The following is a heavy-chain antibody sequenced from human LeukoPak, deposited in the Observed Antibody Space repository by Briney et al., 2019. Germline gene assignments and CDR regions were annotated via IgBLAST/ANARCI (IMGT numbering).Heavy chain of an antibody. V-gene: IGHV3-30*18. Sequence: GGSLRLSCAASGFSFSSCGMHWVRQTPDKGLEWVAAIAKDGTDIHYVDSVKGRFTISRDNSRNTLYLQMFSLSTEDTAVYYCMKAGYYDSSGYYYYLDYWGQGTLVSVSS. D-gene: IGHD3-22*01. CDR3: MKAGYYDSSGYYYYLDY. CDR1: GFSFSSCG. CDR2: IAKDGTDI. J-gene: IGHJ4*02.